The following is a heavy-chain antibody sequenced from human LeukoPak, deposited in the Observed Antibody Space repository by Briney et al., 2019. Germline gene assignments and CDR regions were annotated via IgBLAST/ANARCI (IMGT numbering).Heavy chain of an antibody. CDR1: GFTFSNYG. J-gene: IGHJ3*01. Sequence: GGSLRLSCAASGFTFSNYGMHWVRQAPGKGLEWVAFISFDGSNKYYADSVKGRFTVSRDNSKNTLFLQMNSLRAEDTAVYYCAKGRRYCSSTICSDAFDVWGQGTMVTVSS. D-gene: IGHD2-2*01. CDR3: AKGRRYCSSTICSDAFDV. CDR2: ISFDGSNK. V-gene: IGHV3-30*02.